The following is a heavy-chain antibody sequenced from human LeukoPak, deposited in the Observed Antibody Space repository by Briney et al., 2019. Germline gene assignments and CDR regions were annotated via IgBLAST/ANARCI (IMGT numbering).Heavy chain of an antibody. D-gene: IGHD2-15*01. J-gene: IGHJ4*02. CDR3: ARGYCSGGSCYRFDY. V-gene: IGHV3-7*01. CDR1: GFTFSSYW. CDR2: IKQDGSEK. Sequence: GGSLRLSCAASGFTFSSYWMSWVRQAPGKGLEWVANIKQDGSEKYYVDSVKGRFTISRDNAKNSLYLQMNSLRAEDTAVYYCARGYCSGGSCYRFDYWGQGTLVTVSS.